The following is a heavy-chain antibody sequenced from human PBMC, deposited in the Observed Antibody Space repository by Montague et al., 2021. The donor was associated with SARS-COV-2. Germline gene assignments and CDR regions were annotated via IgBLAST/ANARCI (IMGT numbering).Heavy chain of an antibody. Sequence: SLRLSLSASGFTFSSHWMHWVRQLPGKGLLWVSRINTDGTITNYADSVKGRFTISRHNAKNSMYPQMNSLRVEDTAVYYCATDRTVAPGYGFDPWGQGTLVTVSS. CDR1: GFTFSSHW. CDR3: ATDRTVAPGYGFDP. CDR2: INTDGTIT. J-gene: IGHJ5*02. V-gene: IGHV3-74*01. D-gene: IGHD3-9*01.